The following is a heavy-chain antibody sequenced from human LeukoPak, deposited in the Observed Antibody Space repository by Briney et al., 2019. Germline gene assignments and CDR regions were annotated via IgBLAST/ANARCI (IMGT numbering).Heavy chain of an antibody. Sequence: GGSLRLSCAASGFTFSSYSMNWVRQAPGKGLEWVSYISSSSSTIYYADSVKGRFTISRDNAKNSLYLQMNSLRAEDTAVYYCARAPPYYDIPLGAFDIWGQGTMVTVSS. CDR2: ISSSSSTI. V-gene: IGHV3-48*01. CDR1: GFTFSSYS. CDR3: ARAPPYYDIPLGAFDI. J-gene: IGHJ3*02. D-gene: IGHD3-9*01.